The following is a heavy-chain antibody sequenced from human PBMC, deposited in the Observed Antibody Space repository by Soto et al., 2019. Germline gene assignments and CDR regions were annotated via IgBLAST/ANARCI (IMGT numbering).Heavy chain of an antibody. J-gene: IGHJ6*02. D-gene: IGHD1-26*01. CDR2: IYHSGST. CDR1: GGSISSGGYS. V-gene: IGHV4-30-2*01. Sequence: QLQLQESGSGLVKPSQTLSLTCAVSGGSISSGGYSWSWIRQPPGKGLEWIGYIYHSGSTYYNPYLKSRVTISVDRSKHQFSLKLSSVTAADTAVYYCARALFAVGYYYGMDVWGQGTTVTVSS. CDR3: ARALFAVGYYYGMDV.